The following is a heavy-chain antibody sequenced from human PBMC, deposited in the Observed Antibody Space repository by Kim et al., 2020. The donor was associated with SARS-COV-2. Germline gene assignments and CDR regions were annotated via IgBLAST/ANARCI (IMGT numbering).Heavy chain of an antibody. V-gene: IGHV4-31*03. CDR1: GGSISSGGYY. J-gene: IGHJ5*02. D-gene: IGHD3-3*01. CDR3: ARAMGITIFGVVIVNWFDP. CDR2: IYYSGST. Sequence: SETLSLTCTVSGGSISSGGYYWSWIRQHPGKGLEWIGYIYYSGSTYYNPSLKSRVTISVDTSKNQFSLKLSSVTAADTAVYYCARAMGITIFGVVIVNWFDPWGQGTLRTVSS.